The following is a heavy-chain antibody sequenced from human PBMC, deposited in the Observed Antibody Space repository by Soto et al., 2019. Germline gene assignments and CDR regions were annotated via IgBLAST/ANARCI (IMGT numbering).Heavy chain of an antibody. CDR3: AYCGYYSSSWFTDY. D-gene: IGHD6-13*01. CDR1: GFSLTTNGVG. Sequence: QITLKESGPSLVKPTQTLTLTCTFSGFSLTTNGVGVGWIRQSPGEALEWLALIYWDDDKRYSPSLKSRLTITKDTSKNHVVLTMTTLDSVDTATYYCAYCGYYSSSWFTDYWCQGTLVTVSS. CDR2: IYWDDDK. V-gene: IGHV2-5*02. J-gene: IGHJ4*02.